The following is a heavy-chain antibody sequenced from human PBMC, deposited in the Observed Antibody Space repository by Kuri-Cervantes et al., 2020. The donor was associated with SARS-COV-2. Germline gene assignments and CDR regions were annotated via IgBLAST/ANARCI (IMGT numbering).Heavy chain of an antibody. J-gene: IGHJ3*02. Sequence: SETLSLTCVVSGGAINTYNWWTWVRQPPGKGLQWIGEIFHDGSTKFTPSLSLRGRVTMSLDKSKNHFSLNLTSVTAADTAVYYCARESPYTFDIWGQGTLVTVSS. D-gene: IGHD2-2*02. V-gene: IGHV4-4*02. CDR2: IFHDGST. CDR1: GGAINTYNW. CDR3: ARESPYTFDI.